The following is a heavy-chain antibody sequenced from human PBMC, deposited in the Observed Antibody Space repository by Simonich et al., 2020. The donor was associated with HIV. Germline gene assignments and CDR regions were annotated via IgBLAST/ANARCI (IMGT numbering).Heavy chain of an antibody. D-gene: IGHD7-27*01. CDR1: GGSISSSSYY. Sequence: QLQLQESGPGLVKPSETLSLTCTVSGGSISSSSYYWGWIRQPPGKGLEWIGSIYYSGSTHYNPPLKSRVTISVDTSKNQFSRKLSSVTAADTAVYYCARHHELGMGWFDPWGQGTLVTVSS. CDR3: ARHHELGMGWFDP. V-gene: IGHV4-39*01. J-gene: IGHJ5*02. CDR2: IYYSGST.